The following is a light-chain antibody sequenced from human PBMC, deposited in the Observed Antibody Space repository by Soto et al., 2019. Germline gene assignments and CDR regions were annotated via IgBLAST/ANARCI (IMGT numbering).Light chain of an antibody. CDR1: SSDVGGYNY. CDR2: EVS. J-gene: IGLJ1*01. CDR3: SSYSGTNYHYV. V-gene: IGLV2-8*01. Sequence: QSVLTQPPSAYGSFGQSVTISCTGTSSDVGGYNYVSWYQQHPGKAPKLMIYEVSERPSGVPDRFSGSKSGNTASLTVSGLQADDEADYYCSSYSGTNYHYVFGAGTRSPS.